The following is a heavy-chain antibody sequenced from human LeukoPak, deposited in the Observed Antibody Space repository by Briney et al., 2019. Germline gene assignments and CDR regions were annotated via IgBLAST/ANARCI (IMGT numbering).Heavy chain of an antibody. D-gene: IGHD3-22*01. CDR1: GFTFSSYD. CDR3: ARGTMIGRFDY. Sequence: GGSLRLSCAASGFTFSSYDIHWVRQAPGKGLVWVSRVSGDGSSTDYADSVKGRFTISRDNAKDTLYLQMNSLRADETGVYYCARGTMIGRFDYWGQGSLVTVSS. J-gene: IGHJ4*02. CDR2: VSGDGSST. V-gene: IGHV3-74*01.